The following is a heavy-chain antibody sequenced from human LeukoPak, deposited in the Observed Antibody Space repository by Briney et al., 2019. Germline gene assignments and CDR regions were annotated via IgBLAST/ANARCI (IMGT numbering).Heavy chain of an antibody. V-gene: IGHV3-33*06. Sequence: PGGSLRLSCAASGFTFSSYGMHWVRQAPGKGLEWVAVIRYDGSNKYYADSVKGRFTISRDNSKNTLYLQMNSLRAEDTAVYYCAKDRRTAMAPTRANNWFDPWGQGTLVTVSS. CDR2: IRYDGSNK. CDR3: AKDRRTAMAPTRANNWFDP. D-gene: IGHD5-18*01. CDR1: GFTFSSYG. J-gene: IGHJ5*02.